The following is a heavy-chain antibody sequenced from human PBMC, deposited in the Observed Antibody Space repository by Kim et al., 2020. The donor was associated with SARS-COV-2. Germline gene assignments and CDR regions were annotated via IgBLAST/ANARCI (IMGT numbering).Heavy chain of an antibody. CDR3: MKGGWGSIWDH. D-gene: IGHD2-21*01. Sequence: GGSLRLSCTTSGFTFTGYAMSWVRQAPGKGLEWVSSIDGSDGTTYYVDSVKGRFTISRDNSKYTLYLQMSTLRADDTAVYYCMKGGWGSIWDHWGQGTLVTVSS. J-gene: IGHJ4*02. CDR1: GFTFTGYA. V-gene: IGHV3-23*01. CDR2: IDGSDGTT.